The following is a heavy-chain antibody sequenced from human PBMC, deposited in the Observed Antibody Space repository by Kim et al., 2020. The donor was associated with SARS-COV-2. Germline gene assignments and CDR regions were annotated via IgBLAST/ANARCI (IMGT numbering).Heavy chain of an antibody. CDR3: AKDRLGGQDYFDY. Sequence: GGSLRLSCAASGFTFSSYGMHWVRQAPGKGLEWVAVISYDGSTKYYADSVKGRFTISRDNSKNTLYLQMNSLRAEETAVYYCAKDRLGGQDYFDYWGQGTLVTVSS. J-gene: IGHJ4*02. CDR2: ISYDGSTK. CDR1: GFTFSSYG. D-gene: IGHD2-15*01. V-gene: IGHV3-30*18.